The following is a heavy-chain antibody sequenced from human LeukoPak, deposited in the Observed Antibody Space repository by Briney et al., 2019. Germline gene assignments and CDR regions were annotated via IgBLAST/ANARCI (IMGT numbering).Heavy chain of an antibody. Sequence: PSDTLSLTCTVSGGSVSNSGYYWSWIRQHPGKGLEWIGNIYYNGSTYYNPSLKSRLSISVDTSKNQFSLKLSSVTAADTAVYYCARDRHITIFGVVPHRWFDPWGQGTLVTVSS. CDR2: IYYNGST. V-gene: IGHV4-31*03. CDR1: GGSVSNSGYY. J-gene: IGHJ5*02. D-gene: IGHD3-3*01. CDR3: ARDRHITIFGVVPHRWFDP.